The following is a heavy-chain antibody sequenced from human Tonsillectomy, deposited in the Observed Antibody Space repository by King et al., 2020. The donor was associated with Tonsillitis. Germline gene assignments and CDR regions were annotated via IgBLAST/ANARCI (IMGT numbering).Heavy chain of an antibody. CDR1: GFIFDDYA. CDR2: ISGDGGST. J-gene: IGHJ4*02. Sequence: VQLVESGGGVVQPGGSLRLSCAASGFIFDDYAMHWVRQAPGKGLEWVSLISGDGGSTHYADSVKGRFTISRDNSKNSLYLQMNSLRTEDTALYYCAKDWSGLDRDYYFDYWGQGTLVTVSS. V-gene: IGHV3-43*02. CDR3: AKDWSGLDRDYYFDY. D-gene: IGHD3-3*01.